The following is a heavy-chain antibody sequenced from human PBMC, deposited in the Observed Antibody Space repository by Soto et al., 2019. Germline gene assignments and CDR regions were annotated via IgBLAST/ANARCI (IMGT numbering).Heavy chain of an antibody. D-gene: IGHD6-13*01. J-gene: IGHJ6*02. CDR3: AKDPAIAAAPPGGV. CDR2: ISYDGSNK. CDR1: GFTFSSYG. V-gene: IGHV3-30*18. Sequence: QVQLVESGGGVVQPGRSLRLFCAASGFTFSSYGMHWVRQAPGKGLEWVAVISYDGSNKYYADSVKGRFTISRDNSKNTLYLQMNSLRAEDTAVYYCAKDPAIAAAPPGGVWGQGTTVTVSS.